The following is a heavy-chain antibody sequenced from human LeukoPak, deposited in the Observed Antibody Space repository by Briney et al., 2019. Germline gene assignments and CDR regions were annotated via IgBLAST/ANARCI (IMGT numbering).Heavy chain of an antibody. CDR2: INHSGST. CDR1: GGSFSGYY. D-gene: IGHD3-3*01. CDR3: ARAFWSGHQKGYYFDY. J-gene: IGHJ4*02. V-gene: IGHV4-34*01. Sequence: SETLSLTCAVYGGSFSGYYWSWIRQPPGKGLEWIGEINHSGSTNYNPSLKSRVTISVDTSKNQFSLKLSSVTAADTAVYYCARAFWSGHQKGYYFDYWGQGTLVTVSS.